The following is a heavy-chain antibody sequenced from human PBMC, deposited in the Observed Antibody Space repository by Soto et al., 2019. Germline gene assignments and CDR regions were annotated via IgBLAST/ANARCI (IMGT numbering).Heavy chain of an antibody. J-gene: IGHJ6*02. CDR2: INHSGST. CDR3: ARARGVVVAATHYYYGMDV. V-gene: IGHV4-59*12. Sequence: SETLSLTCTVSGDSISSYSWSWIRQPPGMGLEWIGEINHSGSTNYNPSLKSRVTISVDTSKNQFSLKLSSVTAADTAVYYCARARGVVVAATHYYYGMDVWGQGTTVTVSS. CDR1: GDSISSYS. D-gene: IGHD2-15*01.